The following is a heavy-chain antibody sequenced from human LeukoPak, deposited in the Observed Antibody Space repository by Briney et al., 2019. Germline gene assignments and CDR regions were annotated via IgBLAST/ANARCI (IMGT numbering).Heavy chain of an antibody. D-gene: IGHD3-10*01. Sequence: GGSLRLSCAASGFTFDDYGMSWVRQAPGKGLEWVSGINWKGGSTGYADSVKGRFTISRDNAKNSLYLQMNSLRAEDTAVYYCARDLWFGELHNYYYYYGMDVWGQGTTVTVSS. CDR1: GFTFDDYG. J-gene: IGHJ6*02. CDR3: ARDLWFGELHNYYYYYGMDV. CDR2: INWKGGST. V-gene: IGHV3-20*04.